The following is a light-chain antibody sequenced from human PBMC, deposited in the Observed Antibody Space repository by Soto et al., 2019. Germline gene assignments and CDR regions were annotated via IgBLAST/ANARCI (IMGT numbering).Light chain of an antibody. J-gene: IGLJ2*01. CDR1: SSDIGGYNF. Sequence: QSVLTQPPSASGSPGQSVTISCTGTSSDIGGYNFVSWYQQHPGNAPKLMIDEVNKRPSGVPDRFSGSKSGNTASLTVSGLQAEDEADYYCSSYADTNNLVFGGGTKLTVL. CDR2: EVN. V-gene: IGLV2-8*01. CDR3: SSYADTNNLV.